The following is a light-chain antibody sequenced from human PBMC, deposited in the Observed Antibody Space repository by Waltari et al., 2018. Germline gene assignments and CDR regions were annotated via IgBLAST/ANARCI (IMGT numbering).Light chain of an antibody. CDR2: AAT. J-gene: IGKJ5*01. Sequence: AIQMTQSPSSLSASVGDRVTITCRASQDIRDDLGWYQQKPGRAPELLIYAATNLQDGVPSRFSGSGSGADFTLTITGLQPEDFATYFCLQDYNYPITFGQGTRLGIK. V-gene: IGKV1-6*01. CDR1: QDIRDD. CDR3: LQDYNYPIT.